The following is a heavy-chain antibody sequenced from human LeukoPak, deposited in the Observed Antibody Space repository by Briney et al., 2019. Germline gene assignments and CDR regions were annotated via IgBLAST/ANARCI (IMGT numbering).Heavy chain of an antibody. Sequence: SETLSLTCAVYGGSFSGYYWSWIRQPPGKGLEWIGEINHSGSTNYNPSLKSRVTMSVDTSKNQFCLQLSSVTAADTAVYYCARDGYGPHYYWGQGTLFTVST. CDR3: ARDGYGPHYY. V-gene: IGHV4-34*01. J-gene: IGHJ4*02. CDR2: INHSGST. CDR1: GGSFSGYY. D-gene: IGHD1-1*01.